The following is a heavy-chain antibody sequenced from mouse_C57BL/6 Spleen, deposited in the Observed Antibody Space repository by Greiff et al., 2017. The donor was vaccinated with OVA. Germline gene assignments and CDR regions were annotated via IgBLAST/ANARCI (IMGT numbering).Heavy chain of an antibody. D-gene: IGHD1-1*01. CDR2: ISSGGSYT. V-gene: IGHV5-6*01. J-gene: IGHJ1*03. Sequence: EVNLVESGGDLVKPGGSLKLSCAASGFTFSSYGMSWVRQTPDKRLEWVATISSGGSYTYYPDSVKGRFTISRDNAKNTLYLQMSSLKSEDTAMYYCARQGYGSSYVYFDVWGTGTTVTVSS. CDR3: ARQGYGSSYVYFDV. CDR1: GFTFSSYG.